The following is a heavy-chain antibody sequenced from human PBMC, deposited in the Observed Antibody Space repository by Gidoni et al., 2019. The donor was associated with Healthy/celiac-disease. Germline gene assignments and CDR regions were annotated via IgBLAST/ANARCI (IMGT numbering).Heavy chain of an antibody. V-gene: IGHV1-69*01. CDR1: GGTFSSYA. CDR3: ARVVPPHTVTTPYYYYGMDV. D-gene: IGHD4-17*01. Sequence: QVQLVQSGAEVKKPGSSVKVSCKASGGTFSSYAISWVRQAPGQGLEWMGGIIPIFGTANYAQKFQGRVTITADESTSTAYMELSSLRSEDTAVYYCARVVPPHTVTTPYYYYGMDVWGQGTTVTVSS. CDR2: IIPIFGTA. J-gene: IGHJ6*02.